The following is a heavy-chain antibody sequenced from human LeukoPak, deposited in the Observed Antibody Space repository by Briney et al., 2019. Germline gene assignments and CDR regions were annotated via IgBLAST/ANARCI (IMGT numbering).Heavy chain of an antibody. D-gene: IGHD2-2*02. CDR3: ASRAPPDCSSTSCYSFFDY. Sequence: GRSLRLSCAASGFTFSSYAMHWVRQAPGEGLEWVAVISYDGSNKYYADSVKGRFTISRDNSKNTLYLQMNSLRAEDTAVYYCASRAPPDCSSTSCYSFFDYWGQGTLVTVSS. V-gene: IGHV3-30-3*01. CDR1: GFTFSSYA. CDR2: ISYDGSNK. J-gene: IGHJ4*02.